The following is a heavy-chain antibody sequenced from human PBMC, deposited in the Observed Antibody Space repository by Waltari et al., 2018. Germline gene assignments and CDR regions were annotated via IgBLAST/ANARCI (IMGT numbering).Heavy chain of an antibody. J-gene: IGHJ4*02. Sequence: VQLQESGPGLVKPSQTMSLTCTVSGGSISSGSYYWRWIRQHAGQGLEWIGRIYTSGSTNYNPPLKSRVTISLDTSKNQFSLKLSSVTAAYTAVYYCAREGDYGEHPRLDYWGQGTLVTVSS. CDR1: GGSISSGSYY. CDR3: AREGDYGEHPRLDY. V-gene: IGHV4-61*02. CDR2: IYTSGST. D-gene: IGHD4-17*01.